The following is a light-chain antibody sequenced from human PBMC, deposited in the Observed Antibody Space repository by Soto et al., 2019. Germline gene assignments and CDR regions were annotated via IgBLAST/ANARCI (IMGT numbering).Light chain of an antibody. CDR3: LQYYNLYT. Sequence: DIVMTQSPDSLAVSLGERATINCKSSRNILYSSNNKNYLAWYQQKPGQPPKLLISWASTRASGVPDRFSGSGSGTDFTLTISSLQAEDVAVYYCLQYYNLYTFGQGTKLEI. V-gene: IGKV4-1*01. CDR1: RNILYSSNNKNY. CDR2: WAS. J-gene: IGKJ2*01.